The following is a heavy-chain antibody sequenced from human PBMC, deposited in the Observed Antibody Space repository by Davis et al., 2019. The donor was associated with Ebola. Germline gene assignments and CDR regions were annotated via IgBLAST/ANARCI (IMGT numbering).Heavy chain of an antibody. V-gene: IGHV6-1*01. J-gene: IGHJ6*04. CDR1: GLRLSSGG. D-gene: IGHD1-26*01. CDR2: NYYSSKWYN. CDR3: VRGWGQHGMGV. Sequence: HSQTPSLTRAISGLRLSSGGWHWIRQSPSRGLEWLGRNYYSSKWYNDYAVSVKSRITINPDTSKKQFSLQLNSVTPEDTAVYYCVRGWGQHGMGVWGKGTTVTVSS.